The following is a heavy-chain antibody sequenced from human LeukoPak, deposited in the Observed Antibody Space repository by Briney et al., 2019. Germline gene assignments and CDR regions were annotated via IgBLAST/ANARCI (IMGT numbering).Heavy chain of an antibody. Sequence: ASAKVSCKASGYSFTNYSIHWVRQAPRQGLEWMGWINPNSGGTNYAQQFQGRVTMTRDTSISTAGLELSRLRSDDRAALYWARAALYCTGGSCYFYAFDIWGQGTMVTVSS. J-gene: IGHJ3*02. D-gene: IGHD2-15*01. CDR1: GYSFTNYS. CDR3: ARAALYCTGGSCYFYAFDI. CDR2: INPNSGGT. V-gene: IGHV1-2*02.